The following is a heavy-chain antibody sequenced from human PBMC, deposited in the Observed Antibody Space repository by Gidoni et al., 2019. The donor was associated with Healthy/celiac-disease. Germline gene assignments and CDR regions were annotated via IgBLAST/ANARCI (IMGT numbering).Heavy chain of an antibody. V-gene: IGHV3-33*01. CDR1: GFTFLRYG. CDR2: IWYDGSNK. Sequence: QVQLVESGGGVVPPGRSLRLSCAASGFTFLRYGMHWVRQAPGKGLEWVAVIWYDGSNKYYADSVKGRFTISRDNSKNTLYLQMNSLRAEDTAVYYCARDFGISVVPAADDAFDIWGQGTMVTVSS. CDR3: ARDFGISVVPAADDAFDI. J-gene: IGHJ3*02. D-gene: IGHD2-2*01.